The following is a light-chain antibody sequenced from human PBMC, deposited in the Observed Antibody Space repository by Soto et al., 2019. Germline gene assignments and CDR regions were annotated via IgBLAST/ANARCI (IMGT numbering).Light chain of an antibody. CDR3: QQYAASPLT. V-gene: IGKV3-20*01. Sequence: EIVLTQSSGTLSSSPGERVTLSCRASQSVSSNYLAWYQQKSGHAPRLLIYRASTRSTGIPHRFSGSGSGTDFSLIISRLEPEDSAVYYCQQYAASPLTFGGGTKLEIK. CDR1: QSVSSNY. CDR2: RAS. J-gene: IGKJ4*01.